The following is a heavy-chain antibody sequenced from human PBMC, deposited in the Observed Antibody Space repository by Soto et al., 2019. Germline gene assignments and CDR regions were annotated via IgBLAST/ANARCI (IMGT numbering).Heavy chain of an antibody. V-gene: IGHV3-53*01. CDR1: GFTVSNTY. CDR2: INTAGGT. D-gene: IGHD2-2*01. J-gene: IGHJ5*02. CDR3: ARALPVAKGGFDP. Sequence: PGGSLRLSCAASGFTVSNTYMTWVRQPPGKGLECVSVINTAGGTNCADSVKGRFIISRDNSKNTLYLQMNSLRAEDTAVYYCARALPVAKGGFDPWGQGTLVTVSS.